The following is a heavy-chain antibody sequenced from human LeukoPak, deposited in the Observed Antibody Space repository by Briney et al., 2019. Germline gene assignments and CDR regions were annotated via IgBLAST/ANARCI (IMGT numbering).Heavy chain of an antibody. V-gene: IGHV3-13*01. CDR2: IGTAGEI. CDR1: GFTFRSYD. J-gene: IGHJ2*01. CDR3: ARAAYSSTGYSRYFDL. Sequence: SGGSLRLSCAASGFTFRSYDMHWVRQATGKGLEWVSGIGTAGEIYYPGSVKGRFTISRENAKNSLYLQMNSLRAGDTAVYYCARAAYSSTGYSRYFDLWGRGTLVTVSS. D-gene: IGHD6-13*01.